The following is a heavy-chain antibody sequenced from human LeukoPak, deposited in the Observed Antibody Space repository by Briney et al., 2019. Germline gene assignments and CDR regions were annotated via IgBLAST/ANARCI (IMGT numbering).Heavy chain of an antibody. D-gene: IGHD3-10*01. Sequence: PSETLSLTCTVSGGSISSGPYYWSWIRQPAGKGLEWIGRIYTSGSPNYNPSLKSRVTISLDTSKNQFSLKLSSVTAADTAVYYCARGGWFGESPFDYWGQGTLVTVSS. V-gene: IGHV4-61*02. J-gene: IGHJ4*02. CDR1: GGSISSGPYY. CDR3: ARGGWFGESPFDY. CDR2: IYTSGSP.